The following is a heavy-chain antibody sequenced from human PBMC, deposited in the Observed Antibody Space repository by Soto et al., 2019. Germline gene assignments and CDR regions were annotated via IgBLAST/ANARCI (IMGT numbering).Heavy chain of an antibody. D-gene: IGHD3-22*01. J-gene: IGHJ4*02. CDR3: ARDRNYYDSSGYSHFDY. V-gene: IGHV1-69*13. Sequence: SVKVSCKDSGGLFSSFAISWVRQAPGQGLEWMGGIIPIFGTANYAQKFQGRVTITADESTSTAYMELSSLRSEDTAVYYCARDRNYYDSSGYSHFDYWGQGTLVTVSS. CDR1: GGLFSSFA. CDR2: IIPIFGTA.